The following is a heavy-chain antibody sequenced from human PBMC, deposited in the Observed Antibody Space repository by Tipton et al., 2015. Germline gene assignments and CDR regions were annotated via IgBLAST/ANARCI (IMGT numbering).Heavy chain of an antibody. J-gene: IGHJ4*02. D-gene: IGHD3-3*01. CDR3: ASSLPGGLVTLFGVVSGFDY. CDR2: IIPIFGTS. V-gene: IGHV1-69*13. CDR1: GGTFYSYA. Sequence: QLVQSGAEVKRPGSSVKVSCKASGGTFYSYAISWVRQAPGQGLEWMGGIIPIFGTSDYPQKFRDRVTLTADESTNTAYMELSSLTSEDTAVYYCASSLPGGLVTLFGVVSGFDYWGQGSLVTVSS.